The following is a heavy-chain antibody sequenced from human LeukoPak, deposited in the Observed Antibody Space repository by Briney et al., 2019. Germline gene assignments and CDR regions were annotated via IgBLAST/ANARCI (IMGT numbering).Heavy chain of an antibody. J-gene: IGHJ1*01. D-gene: IGHD4-17*01. CDR1: GFTFSSYW. CDR2: INHNGNVN. Sequence: GGSLRLSCAASGFTFSSYWMNWARQAPGKGLEWVASINHNGNVNYYVDSVKGRFTISRDNAKNSLYLQMNSLRTEDTALYYCAHTVTPRYFQFWGQGTLVTVSS. CDR3: AHTVTPRYFQF. V-gene: IGHV3-7*01.